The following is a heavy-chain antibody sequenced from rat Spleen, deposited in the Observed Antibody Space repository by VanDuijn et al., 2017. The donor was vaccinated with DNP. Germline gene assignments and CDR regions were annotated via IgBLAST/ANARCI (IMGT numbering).Heavy chain of an antibody. CDR3: AKPASYGGFWFAY. D-gene: IGHD1-11*01. V-gene: IGHV5-17*01. CDR1: GFIFSDYA. J-gene: IGHJ3*01. Sequence: EVQLIESGGGLVQPGRSLKVSCVASGFIFSDYAMAWVRQAPRKGLEWVASISYDGGNTYYRDSVKGRFTVSRENSKNSLYLQMNGLKSEDTAIYYCAKPASYGGFWFAYWGQGTLVTVSS. CDR2: ISYDGGNT.